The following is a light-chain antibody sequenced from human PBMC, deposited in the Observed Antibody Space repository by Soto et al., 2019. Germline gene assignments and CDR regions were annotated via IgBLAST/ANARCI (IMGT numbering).Light chain of an antibody. J-gene: IGKJ2*01. CDR3: QQYYTIPL. CDR2: WAS. CDR1: QSILYTSNNKNY. V-gene: IGKV4-1*01. Sequence: DIVLTQSPDSLAVSLGERATINCKSSQSILYTSNNKNYLAWYQQKPGQPPKLLINWASTRESGVPDRFSGSGTGTDFNLPISSLQAEDAALYYCQQYYTIPLFGQGTKLEIK.